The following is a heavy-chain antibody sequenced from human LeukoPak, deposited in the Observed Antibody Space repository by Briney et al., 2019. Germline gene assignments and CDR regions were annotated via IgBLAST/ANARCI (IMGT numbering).Heavy chain of an antibody. J-gene: IGHJ4*02. CDR2: ISYDGSNK. CDR1: GFTFSSYA. V-gene: IGHV3-30*04. CDR3: AREDGYYFDY. Sequence: GRSLRLSCAASGFTFSSYAMHWVRQAPGKGLEWEAVISYDGSNKYYADSVKGRFTISRDNSKNTLYLQMNSLRAEDTAVYYCAREDGYYFDYWGQGTLVTVSS. D-gene: IGHD5-24*01.